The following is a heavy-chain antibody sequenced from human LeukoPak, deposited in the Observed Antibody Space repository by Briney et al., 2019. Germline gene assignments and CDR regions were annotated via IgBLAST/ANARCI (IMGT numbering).Heavy chain of an antibody. V-gene: IGHV1-18*01. CDR2: ISAYNDLT. CDR1: GYSFSNYG. J-gene: IGHJ3*01. Sequence: ASVKVSCKASGYSFSNYGISWVRQAPGQGLEWMGWISAYNDLTKYAEKLQGRVTMTTDTSTSTAYLERRSLRSDDTAMYYCARGTLLYSSGWYLIGPFDFWGQGTMVTVSS. D-gene: IGHD6-19*01. CDR3: ARGTLLYSSGWYLIGPFDF.